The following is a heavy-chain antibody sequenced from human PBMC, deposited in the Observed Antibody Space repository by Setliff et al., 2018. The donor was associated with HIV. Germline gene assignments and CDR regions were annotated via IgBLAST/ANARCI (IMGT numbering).Heavy chain of an antibody. CDR1: GDSISSGNYY. Sequence: SETLSLTCTFSGDSISSGNYYWNWIRQPAGKGLEWIGLIYTRGSVSYNPSLKSRVTISVDTSKNQFSLKLSSVTAADTAVYYCATSPAGEILGSRPFYFDYWGQGTLVTVSS. D-gene: IGHD3-10*01. V-gene: IGHV4-61*02. CDR3: ATSPAGEILGSRPFYFDY. CDR2: IYTRGSV. J-gene: IGHJ4*02.